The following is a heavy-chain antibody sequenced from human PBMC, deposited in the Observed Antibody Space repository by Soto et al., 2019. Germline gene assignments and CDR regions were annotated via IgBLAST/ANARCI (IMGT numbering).Heavy chain of an antibody. Sequence: EVQLVESGGGLVQPGGSLRLSCAATGFTLSDYYMDWVRQAPGKGLEWVGRTRNKANGYTTEYAASVNGRFTMSRDGSENSLYLQMNSLKTDDTAVYYCSRWAGERQKSEYYYYALDVWGLGTTLTVSS. CDR2: TRNKANGYTT. V-gene: IGHV3-72*01. J-gene: IGHJ6*02. CDR1: GFTLSDYY. CDR3: SRWAGERQKSEYYYYALDV. D-gene: IGHD6-19*01.